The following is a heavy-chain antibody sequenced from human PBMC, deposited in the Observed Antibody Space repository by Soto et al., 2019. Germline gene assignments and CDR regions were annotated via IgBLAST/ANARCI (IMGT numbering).Heavy chain of an antibody. CDR2: INYSGCT. CDR1: GGSIISGGYD. D-gene: IGHD2-15*01. J-gene: IGHJ5*02. V-gene: IGHV4-31*03. Sequence: QVQLQESGPGLVKPSQTLSLTCTVSGGSIISGGYDWSWIRQHPGKGLEWIGYINYSGCTYYNRALQLRVTIAVDTSQNQFSLKLSSVTAADTAVYYCARDPGQIFSGGSCYYSDCFAPWGQGTLVTVSS. CDR3: ARDPGQIFSGGSCYYSDCFAP.